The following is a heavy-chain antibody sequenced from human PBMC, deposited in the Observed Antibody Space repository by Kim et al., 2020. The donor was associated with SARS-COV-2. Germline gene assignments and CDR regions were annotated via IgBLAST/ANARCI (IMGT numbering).Heavy chain of an antibody. CDR3: ARHRTVGWFDP. D-gene: IGHD1-26*01. J-gene: IGHJ5*02. V-gene: IGHV4-39*01. CDR2: T. Sequence: TYYNPALKSRVTISVDTSKNQFSLKLSSVTAADTAVYYCARHRTVGWFDPWGQGTLVTVSS.